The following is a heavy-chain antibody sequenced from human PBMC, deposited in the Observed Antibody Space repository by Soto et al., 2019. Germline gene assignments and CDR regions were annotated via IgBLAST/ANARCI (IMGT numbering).Heavy chain of an antibody. CDR1: GFTFSSYA. J-gene: IGHJ6*02. CDR2: ISGSGGST. D-gene: IGHD3-22*01. V-gene: IGHV3-23*01. Sequence: GGSLRLSCAASGFTFSSYAMSWVRQAPGKGLEWVSAISGSGGSTYYADSVKGRFTISRDNSKNTLYLQMNSLRAEDTAVYFCAKDQIAVVTLYYGMDVWGQGTTVTVSS. CDR3: AKDQIAVVTLYYGMDV.